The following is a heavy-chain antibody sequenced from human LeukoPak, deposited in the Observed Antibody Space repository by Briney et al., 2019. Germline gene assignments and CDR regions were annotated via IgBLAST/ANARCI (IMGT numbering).Heavy chain of an antibody. CDR1: GFTFSSYA. CDR2: ISGSGGST. Sequence: PGGSLRLSCAASGFTFSSYAMGWVRQAPGKGLEWVSAISGSGGSTYYADSVKGRFTISRDNSKNTLYLQMNSLRAEDTAVYYCAKVAYDFWSGYYDYWGQGTLVTVSS. D-gene: IGHD3-3*01. CDR3: AKVAYDFWSGYYDY. V-gene: IGHV3-23*01. J-gene: IGHJ4*02.